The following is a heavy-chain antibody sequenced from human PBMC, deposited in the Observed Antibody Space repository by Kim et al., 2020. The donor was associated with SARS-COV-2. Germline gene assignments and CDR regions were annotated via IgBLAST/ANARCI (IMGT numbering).Heavy chain of an antibody. CDR3: ARDITGYSSSWWDYYYYGMDV. V-gene: IGHV4-34*01. D-gene: IGHD6-13*01. J-gene: IGHJ6*02. CDR1: GGSFSGYY. Sequence: SETLSLTCAVYGGSFSGYYWSWIRQPPGKGLEWIGEINHSGSTNYNPSLKSRVTISVDTSKNQFSLKLSSVTAADTAVYYCARDITGYSSSWWDYYYYGMDVWGQGTTVTVSS. CDR2: INHSGST.